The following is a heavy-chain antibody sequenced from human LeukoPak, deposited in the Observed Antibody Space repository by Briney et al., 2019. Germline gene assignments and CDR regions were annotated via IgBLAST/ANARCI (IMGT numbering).Heavy chain of an antibody. Sequence: GESLKISCKGSGYSFTRHWIGWVRQMPGKGLEWMGIIYPGDSDTRYSPSFQGQVTISGDKSISTAYLQWSSLKASDTAMYYCARHGRLGYCSSTSCSTGSWFDPWGQGTLVIVSS. CDR1: GYSFTRHW. V-gene: IGHV5-51*01. D-gene: IGHD2-2*01. J-gene: IGHJ5*02. CDR2: IYPGDSDT. CDR3: ARHGRLGYCSSTSCSTGSWFDP.